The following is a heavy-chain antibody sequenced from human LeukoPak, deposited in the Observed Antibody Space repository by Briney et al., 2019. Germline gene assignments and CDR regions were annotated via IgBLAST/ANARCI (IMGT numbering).Heavy chain of an antibody. Sequence: PSETLSLTCTVSGDSISRSTYYWAWIRQPPGKGLEWLGSIYYSGSTYYNPSLKSRVTISVDTSKNQFSLKLSSVTAADTAVYYCATGGWLLLTWGQGTLVTVSS. CDR2: IYYSGST. D-gene: IGHD3-3*01. CDR3: ATGGWLLLT. CDR1: GDSISRSTYY. J-gene: IGHJ5*02. V-gene: IGHV4-39*07.